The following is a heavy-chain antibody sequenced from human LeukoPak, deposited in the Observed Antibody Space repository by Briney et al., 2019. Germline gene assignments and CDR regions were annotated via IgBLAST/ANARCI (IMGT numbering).Heavy chain of an antibody. CDR3: ARVRTGTTTNNYYGLDV. CDR1: GFTFSRYA. CDR2: ISYDGSNK. Sequence: GGSLRLSCAVSGFTFSRYAMYWVRQAPGKGLEWVAVISYDGSNKYYTDSVKGRFTISRDNSKNTLYVQVNSLKPEDTAVYYCARVRTGTTTNNYYGLDVWGQGTTVTVSS. J-gene: IGHJ6*02. D-gene: IGHD1-7*01. V-gene: IGHV3-30-3*01.